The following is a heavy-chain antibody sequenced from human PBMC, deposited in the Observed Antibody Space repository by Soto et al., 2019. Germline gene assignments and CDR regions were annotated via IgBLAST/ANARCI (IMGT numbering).Heavy chain of an antibody. J-gene: IGHJ6*03. CDR1: GGTFSSYT. CDR3: ASSSATGSGSYYNYYYMDV. D-gene: IGHD3-10*01. Sequence: QVQLVQSGAEVKKPGSSVKVSCKASGGTFSSYTISWVRQAPGQGLEWMGRIIPILGIANYAQKFQGRVTITADKSTSTAYMELSSLRSEDTAVYYCASSSATGSGSYYNYYYMDVWGKGTTVTVSS. V-gene: IGHV1-69*02. CDR2: IIPILGIA.